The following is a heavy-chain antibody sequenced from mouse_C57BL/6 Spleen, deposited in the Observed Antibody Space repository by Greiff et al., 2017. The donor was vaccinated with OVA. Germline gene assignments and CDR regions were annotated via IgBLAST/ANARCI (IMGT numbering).Heavy chain of an antibody. CDR3: ARSAIYYDQNFDY. CDR2: INPSSGYT. J-gene: IGHJ2*01. CDR1: GYTFTSYW. D-gene: IGHD2-4*01. Sequence: VQLQQPGAELAKPGASVKLSCKASGYTFTSYWMHWVKQRPGQGLEWIGYINPSSGYTKYNQTFKDKATLTADKSSSTAYMQLSSLTYEDSAVYYCARSAIYYDQNFDYWGQGTTLTVSS. V-gene: IGHV1-7*01.